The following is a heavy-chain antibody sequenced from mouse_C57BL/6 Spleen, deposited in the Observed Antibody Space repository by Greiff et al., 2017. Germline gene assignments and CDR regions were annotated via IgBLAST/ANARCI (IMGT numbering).Heavy chain of an antibody. V-gene: IGHV3-6*01. Sequence: EVKLMESGPGLVKPSQSLSLTCSVTGYSITSGYYWNWLRQFPGNKLEWMGYISYDGSNNYNPSLKNRISITRDTSKNQFFLKLNSVTTEDTATYYCARGGLYYYGSEENLIAYWGQGTLVTVSA. CDR2: ISYDGSN. CDR1: GYSITSGYY. D-gene: IGHD1-1*01. J-gene: IGHJ3*01. CDR3: ARGGLYYYGSEENLIAY.